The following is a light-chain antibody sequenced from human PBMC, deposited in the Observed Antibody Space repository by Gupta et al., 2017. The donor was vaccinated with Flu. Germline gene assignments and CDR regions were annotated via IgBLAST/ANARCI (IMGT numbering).Light chain of an antibody. CDR1: TSDVGGDNS. CDR3: GSYTRGSTSVVA. CDR2: DVN. V-gene: IGLV2-14*04. Sequence: TMACTGTTSDVGGDNSDSWYQQRPDTAANLMIYDVNNRHSGKSGRFSGSKSGNSATITISELQAEDEADYYCGSYTRGSTSVVAFGGGTKLTVL. J-gene: IGLJ2*01.